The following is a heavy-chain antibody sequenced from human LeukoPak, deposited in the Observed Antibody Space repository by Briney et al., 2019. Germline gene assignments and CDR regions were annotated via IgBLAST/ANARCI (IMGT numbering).Heavy chain of an antibody. CDR2: INWNGGST. CDR3: ARDQGLSSYYYYMDV. Sequence: GESLRLSCAASGFTFDDYGMSWVRQAPGKGLEWVSGINWNGGSTGYADSVKGRFTISRDNAKNSLYLQMNSLRAEDTALYYCARDQGLSSYYYYMDVWGKGTTVTVSS. V-gene: IGHV3-20*04. J-gene: IGHJ6*03. CDR1: GFTFDDYG. D-gene: IGHD3/OR15-3a*01.